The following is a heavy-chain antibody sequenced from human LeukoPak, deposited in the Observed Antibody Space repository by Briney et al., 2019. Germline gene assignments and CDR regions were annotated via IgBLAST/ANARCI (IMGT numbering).Heavy chain of an antibody. CDR2: IYYTGST. CDR1: GGSITSGGYY. Sequence: SQTLSLTCTVSGGSITSGGYYWSWIRQHPGKGLEWIGNIYYTGSTYYNTSLKSRVIISIDTSKNQFSLKVSSVTAADTAVYYCARVPTGQTGAFDMWGQGTMVTVSS. J-gene: IGHJ3*02. V-gene: IGHV4-31*03. CDR3: ARVPTGQTGAFDM.